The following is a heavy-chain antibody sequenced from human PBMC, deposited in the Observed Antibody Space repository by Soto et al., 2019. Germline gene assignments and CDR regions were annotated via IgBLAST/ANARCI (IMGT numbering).Heavy chain of an antibody. J-gene: IGHJ4*02. CDR1: PDSLNGHY. V-gene: IGHV4-59*11. Sequence: QVQLQESGPGLVKPSETLSLTCTVSPDSLNGHYWSWLRQTPGKELEWIGFILYTGKTNYNSSLKSRVTMTLERFENPFTLQLSSVTSADTGIEDCARGACIVLVPGAIFDSWGSGTLVTVSS. CDR3: ARGACIVLVPGAIFDS. D-gene: IGHD2-8*02. CDR2: ILYTGKT.